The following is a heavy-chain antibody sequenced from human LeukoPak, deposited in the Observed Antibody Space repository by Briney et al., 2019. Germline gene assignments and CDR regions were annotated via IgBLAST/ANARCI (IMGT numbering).Heavy chain of an antibody. J-gene: IGHJ5*02. CDR1: GYTFTSYA. CDR3: ARESRRLRFDP. V-gene: IGHV1-18*01. D-gene: IGHD1-14*01. CDR2: ISAYNGNT. Sequence: ASVKVSCKASGYTFTSYAMHWVRQAPGQRLEWMGWISAYNGNTNYAQKLQGRVTMTTDTSTSTAYMELRSLRSDDTAVYYCARESRRLRFDPWGQGTLVTVSS.